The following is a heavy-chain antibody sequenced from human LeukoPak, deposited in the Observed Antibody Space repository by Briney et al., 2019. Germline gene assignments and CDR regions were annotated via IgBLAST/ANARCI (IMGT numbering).Heavy chain of an antibody. D-gene: IGHD2-21*01. Sequence: HSGRSLRLSCAASGFTFSIYTFHWVRQTPGKGLEWVALISYDGSVESYAESVKGRFTISRDDSKHTPYLQMNSLRPEDTAVYYCAREGLIPAVNTPLSAFDIWGQGTMVTVSS. J-gene: IGHJ3*02. CDR2: ISYDGSVE. CDR1: GFTFSIYT. CDR3: AREGLIPAVNTPLSAFDI. V-gene: IGHV3-30*04.